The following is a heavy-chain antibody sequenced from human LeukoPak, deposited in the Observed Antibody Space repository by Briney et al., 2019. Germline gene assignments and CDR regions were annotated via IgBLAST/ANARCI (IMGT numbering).Heavy chain of an antibody. CDR2: INPNSGGT. CDR1: GYTFTGDY. Sequence: ASVKFSCKASGYTFTGDYMHCVRQAPGQGLERMGWINPNSGGTNYAQTFQGRVTMTRDTSISTAYMELSRLRSDDTAVYYCAAVEEALDYWGQGTLVTVSS. V-gene: IGHV1-2*02. D-gene: IGHD4-23*01. CDR3: AAVEEALDY. J-gene: IGHJ4*02.